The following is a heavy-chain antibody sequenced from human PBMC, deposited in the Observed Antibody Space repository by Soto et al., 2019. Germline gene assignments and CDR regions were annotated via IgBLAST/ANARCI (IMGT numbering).Heavy chain of an antibody. D-gene: IGHD3-10*01. CDR2: IYYTGST. CDR1: GDSITSYY. Sequence: QVQLQESGPGLVKPSETLSLTCTVSGDSITSYYWSWIRQPPGKGLEWLGYIYYTGSTTYNPSLKSRVTISLDTSKTQFSLQLNSVTAADTAVYYCARHAFGSGFYYGMGVWGQGTTVTVSS. J-gene: IGHJ6*02. CDR3: ARHAFGSGFYYGMGV. V-gene: IGHV4-59*08.